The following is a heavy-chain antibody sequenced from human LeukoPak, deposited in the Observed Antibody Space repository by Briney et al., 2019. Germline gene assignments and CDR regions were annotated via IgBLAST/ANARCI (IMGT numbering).Heavy chain of an antibody. Sequence: ASVKVSCKASGFTFTGYYFHWVRQAPGQGLDWVGWINPNNGGTNYAQKFQGRVTITRDTSISTAYMEMSSLRSDDTAVYYCARVDKQQLVRENYWGQGTLVTVSS. J-gene: IGHJ4*02. V-gene: IGHV1-2*02. D-gene: IGHD6-13*01. CDR2: INPNNGGT. CDR1: GFTFTGYY. CDR3: ARVDKQQLVRENY.